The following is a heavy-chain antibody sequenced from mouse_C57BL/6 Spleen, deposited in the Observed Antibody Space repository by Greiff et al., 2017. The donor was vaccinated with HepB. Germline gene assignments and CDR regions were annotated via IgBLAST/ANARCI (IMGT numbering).Heavy chain of an antibody. CDR3: ARRNDYDGTWFAY. Sequence: VQLQQPGTELVKPGASVKLSCKASGYTFTSYWIHWVKQRPGQGLEWIGNINPSNGGTNYNEKFKSKATLTVDKSSSTAYMQLSSLTSEDSAVYDCARRNDYDGTWFAYWGQGTLVTVSA. V-gene: IGHV1-53*01. J-gene: IGHJ3*01. CDR1: GYTFTSYW. D-gene: IGHD2-4*01. CDR2: INPSNGGT.